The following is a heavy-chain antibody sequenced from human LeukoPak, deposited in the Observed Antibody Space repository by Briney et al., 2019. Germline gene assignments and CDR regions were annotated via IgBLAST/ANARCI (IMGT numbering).Heavy chain of an antibody. D-gene: IGHD6-13*01. CDR2: VSSSSSYI. CDR3: ARRRIAAAVVDP. Sequence: GGSLRLSCAASGFTSSSYSMNWVRQAPGKGLEWVSSVSSSSSYIYYADSVKGRFTISRDNAKNSLYLQMNSLRAEDTAVYYCARRRIAAAVVDPWGQGTLVTVSS. CDR1: GFTSSSYS. J-gene: IGHJ5*02. V-gene: IGHV3-21*01.